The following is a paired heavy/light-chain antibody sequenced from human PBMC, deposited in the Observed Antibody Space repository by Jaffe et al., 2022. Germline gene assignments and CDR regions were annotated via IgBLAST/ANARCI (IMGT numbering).Light chain of an antibody. V-gene: IGLV3-25*03. CDR3: QSADRSGTYRV. J-gene: IGLJ3*02. CDR2: KDS. CDR1: ALPKQY. Sequence: SYELTQPPSVSVSPGQTARITCSGDALPKQYTYWYQQQPGQAPVLVIYKDSERPSGIPERFSGSRSGTTVTLTISGVQAEDEADYHCQSADRSGTYRVFGGGTKLTVL.
Heavy chain of an antibody. J-gene: IGHJ4*02. Sequence: QVQLQASGPGLVRPSETLSLTCAVSGYSVTSGYYWGWIRQPPGKGLEWIGSIYHSGSTYQNPSLKSRVTISIDTSKNQISLKLNSVTAADTAVYYCARDPTNHDYGVYYFNYWGQGTLVTVSS. CDR3: ARDPTNHDYGVYYFNY. CDR2: IYHSGST. V-gene: IGHV4-38-2*02. CDR1: GYSVTSGYY. D-gene: IGHD4-17*01.